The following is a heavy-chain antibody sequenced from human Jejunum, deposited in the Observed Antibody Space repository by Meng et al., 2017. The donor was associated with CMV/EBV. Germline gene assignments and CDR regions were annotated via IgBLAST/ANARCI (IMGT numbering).Heavy chain of an antibody. J-gene: IGHJ4*02. Sequence: SCAASGVTSSSYWMNWVRQAPGKGLVWVSRINNDGSSTIYADSVKGRFTISRDNARNTLHLQMNSLRAEDTAVYYCARGGNSGTFDYWGQGTLVTVSS. CDR3: ARGGNSGTFDY. CDR1: GVTSSSYW. D-gene: IGHD1-26*01. V-gene: IGHV3-74*01. CDR2: INNDGSST.